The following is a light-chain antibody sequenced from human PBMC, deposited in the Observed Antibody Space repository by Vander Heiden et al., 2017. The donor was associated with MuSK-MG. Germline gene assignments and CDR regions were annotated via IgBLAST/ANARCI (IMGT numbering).Light chain of an antibody. CDR2: LGS. Sequence: DIVMTQSPLSLPVTPGEPASISCRSSQSLLHSNGYNYLDWYLQKPGQSPQLLIYLGSNRASGVPDRFPASGSGTDFTLKISRVEAEDVGVYYCLQAVQGYTFGQGTRLEIK. J-gene: IGKJ2*01. CDR3: LQAVQGYT. V-gene: IGKV2-28*01. CDR1: QSLLHSNGYNY.